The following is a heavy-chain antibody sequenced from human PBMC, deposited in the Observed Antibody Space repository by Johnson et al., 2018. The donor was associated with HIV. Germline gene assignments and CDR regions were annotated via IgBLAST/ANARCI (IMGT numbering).Heavy chain of an antibody. D-gene: IGHD3-22*01. J-gene: IGHJ3*01. CDR3: AIPYFYDSGDYR. V-gene: IGHV3-64*07. Sequence: VQLVESGGVMVQPGGSLRLSCVASGFTFSQYAMHWVRQAPGKGLEYVSAISTTGVSTYYADSVRGRFTISRDNSKNTLYLQMGSLRAEDMAVYYCAIPYFYDSGDYRWGQGTMVTVSS. CDR1: GFTFSQYA. CDR2: ISTTGVST.